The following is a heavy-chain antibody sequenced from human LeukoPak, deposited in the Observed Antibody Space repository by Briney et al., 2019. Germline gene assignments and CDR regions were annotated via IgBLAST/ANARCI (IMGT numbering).Heavy chain of an antibody. J-gene: IGHJ6*03. CDR1: GGSISSYY. Sequence: SQTLSLTCTVSGGSISSYYWSWIRQPPGKGLEWIGYIYTSGSTNYNPSLKSRVTISVDTSKNQFSLKLSSVTAADTAVYYCARGSWHYYYYYYMDVWGKGTTVTVSS. D-gene: IGHD2-15*01. V-gene: IGHV4-4*09. CDR2: IYTSGST. CDR3: ARGSWHYYYYYYMDV.